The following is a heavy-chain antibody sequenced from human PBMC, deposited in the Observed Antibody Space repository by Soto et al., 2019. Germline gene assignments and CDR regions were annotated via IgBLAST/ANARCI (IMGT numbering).Heavy chain of an antibody. J-gene: IGHJ6*03. D-gene: IGHD1-26*01. CDR1: GVSVSGYY. V-gene: IGHV4-59*08. CDR2: IYYIGSS. CDR3: AGGYSPYYMDV. Sequence: QVQLQGSGPGLVKPSETLSLTCTVSGVSVSGYYWSWIRQPPGKGLEWIGYIYYIGSSNYNPSLKSRVTRSVDTSKNQFSLKLTSVTAADTAVYYCAGGYSPYYMDVWGKGATVTVSS.